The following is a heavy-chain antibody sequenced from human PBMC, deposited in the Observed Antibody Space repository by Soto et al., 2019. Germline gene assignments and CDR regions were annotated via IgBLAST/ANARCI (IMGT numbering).Heavy chain of an antibody. CDR1: GGSISGSY. J-gene: IGHJ4*02. CDR3: ARSVAVPGAHIDY. D-gene: IGHD6-19*01. Sequence: SETLSLTCSVSGGSISGSYWSWIRQSPGKGLEWLGYVYYTGSTNYSPSLRSRVSISVDTSKNEFSLRLSSVTAADTAVYFCARSVAVPGAHIDYWGQGAQVTVSS. V-gene: IGHV4-59*01. CDR2: VYYTGST.